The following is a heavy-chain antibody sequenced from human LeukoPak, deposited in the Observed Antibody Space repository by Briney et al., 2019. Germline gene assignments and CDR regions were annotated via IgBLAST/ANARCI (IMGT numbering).Heavy chain of an antibody. Sequence: GGSLRLSCAASGFTFSDYYMSWIRQAPGKGLEWVSYISSSGSTIYYADSVKGRFTISRDNSKNTLYLQMNSLRAEDTAVYYCARRVATDFHFDYWGQGTLVTVSS. CDR3: ARRVATDFHFDY. J-gene: IGHJ4*02. V-gene: IGHV3-11*04. CDR2: ISSSGSTI. CDR1: GFTFSDYY. D-gene: IGHD5-12*01.